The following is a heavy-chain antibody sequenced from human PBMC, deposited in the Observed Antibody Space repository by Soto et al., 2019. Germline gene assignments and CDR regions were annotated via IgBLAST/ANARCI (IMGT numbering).Heavy chain of an antibody. J-gene: IGHJ4*02. CDR1: GFTFSSYA. CDR3: AKDGVDCTNGVCYVSFCCFDY. Sequence: GGSLRLSCAASGFTFSSYAMSWFRQAPGKGLEWVSAISDSGGSTYYADSVKGRFTISRDNSKNTLYLQMNSLRAEDTAVYYCAKDGVDCTNGVCYVSFCCFDYWGQGTLVTVSS. D-gene: IGHD2-8*01. CDR2: ISDSGGST. V-gene: IGHV3-23*01.